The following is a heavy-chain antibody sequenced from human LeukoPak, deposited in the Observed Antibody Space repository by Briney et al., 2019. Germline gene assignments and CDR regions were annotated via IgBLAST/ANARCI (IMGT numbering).Heavy chain of an antibody. J-gene: IGHJ6*02. Sequence: SQTLSLTCTVSGGSISSGGYYWSWIRQHPGKGLEWIGYIYYSGSTYYNPSLKSRVTISVDTSKNQFSLKLSSVTAADTAVYYCAREAHYYDSSGYPEGLPYGMDVWGQGTTVTVSS. CDR1: GGSISSGGYY. V-gene: IGHV4-31*03. CDR3: AREAHYYDSSGYPEGLPYGMDV. D-gene: IGHD3-22*01. CDR2: IYYSGST.